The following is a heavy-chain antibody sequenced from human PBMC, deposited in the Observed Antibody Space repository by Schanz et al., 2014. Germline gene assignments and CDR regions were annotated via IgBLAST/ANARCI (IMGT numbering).Heavy chain of an antibody. CDR2: ISGSGGST. CDR1: GFAFSSYG. J-gene: IGHJ4*02. Sequence: EVQLLESGGGLVQPGGSLRLSCLASGFAFSSYGMNWLRQAPGKGLEWVSAISGSGGSTYYADSVKGRFTISRDNSKNTLYLQMNSLRAEDTAVYFCARDNRYYLFDYWGQGALVTVSS. CDR3: ARDNRYYLFDY. D-gene: IGHD3-16*02. V-gene: IGHV3-23*01.